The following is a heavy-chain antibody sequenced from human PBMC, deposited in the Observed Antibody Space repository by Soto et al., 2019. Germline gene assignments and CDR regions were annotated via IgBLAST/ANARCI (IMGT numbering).Heavy chain of an antibody. J-gene: IGHJ4*02. CDR3: ARPLDYYDSSGGFDF. CDR2: INPSGGST. CDR1: GYTFSNYY. V-gene: IGHV1-46*01. D-gene: IGHD3-22*01. Sequence: ASVKVSCMASGYTFSNYYMHWVRQAPGQGLEWMGIINPSGGSTSYAQKFQGRVTMTRDTSTSTVYMELSSLRSEDTAVYYCARPLDYYDSSGGFDFWGRGTLVTVSS.